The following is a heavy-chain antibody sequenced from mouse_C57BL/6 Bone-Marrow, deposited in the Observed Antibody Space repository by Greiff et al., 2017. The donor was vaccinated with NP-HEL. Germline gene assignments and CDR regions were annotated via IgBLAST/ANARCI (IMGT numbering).Heavy chain of an antibody. CDR1: GFNIKDYY. V-gene: IGHV14-2*01. Sequence: VQLQQSGAELVKPGASVKLSCTASGFNIKDYYMHWVKQRTEQGLEWIGRIDPEDGETKYAPKFQGKATITADTSSNTAYLQLSSLTSEDTAVYYCASLSCGSSYVYYAMDYWGQGTTVTVSS. CDR3: ASLSCGSSYVYYAMDY. CDR2: IDPEDGET. J-gene: IGHJ4*01. D-gene: IGHD1-1*01.